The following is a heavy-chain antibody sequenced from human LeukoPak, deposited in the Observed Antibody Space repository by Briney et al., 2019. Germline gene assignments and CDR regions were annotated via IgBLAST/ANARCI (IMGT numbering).Heavy chain of an antibody. Sequence: GGSLRLPCAVSGFTFSSYSMNWVRQAPGKGLEWVSSISSSSSYIYYADSVKGRFTISRDNAKNSLYLQMNSLRAEDTAVYYCARAPKGNTIDYWGQGTLVTVSS. CDR1: GFTFSSYS. V-gene: IGHV3-21*01. CDR2: ISSSSSYI. D-gene: IGHD4-23*01. J-gene: IGHJ4*02. CDR3: ARAPKGNTIDY.